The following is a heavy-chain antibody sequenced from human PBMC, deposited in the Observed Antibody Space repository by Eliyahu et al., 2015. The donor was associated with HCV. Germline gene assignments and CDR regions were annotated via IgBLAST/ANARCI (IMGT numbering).Heavy chain of an antibody. CDR1: GFXFDXYA. Sequence: QPGRSLRLSCXAXGFXFDXYAMHWVWQAPGKGLEWVSGISWISGSIGYADSVKGRFTISRDNAKNSLYLQMNSLRAEDTALYYCAKDFRSRNYFDYWGQGTLVTVSS. CDR3: AKDFRSRNYFDY. CDR2: ISWISGSI. V-gene: IGHV3-9*01. J-gene: IGHJ4*02.